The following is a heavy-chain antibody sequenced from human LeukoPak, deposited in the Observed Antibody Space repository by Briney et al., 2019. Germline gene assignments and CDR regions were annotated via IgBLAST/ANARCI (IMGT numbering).Heavy chain of an antibody. Sequence: SSETLSLTCTVSGYSISSGYYWGWIRQPPGKGLEWIGSIYHSGSTYYNPSLKSRVTISVDTSKNQFSLKLSSVTAADTAVYYCARGGTSDDYYYYYGMDVWGQGTTVTVSS. CDR1: GYSISSGYY. D-gene: IGHD2-2*01. CDR2: IYHSGST. CDR3: ARGGTSDDYYYYYGMDV. J-gene: IGHJ6*02. V-gene: IGHV4-38-2*02.